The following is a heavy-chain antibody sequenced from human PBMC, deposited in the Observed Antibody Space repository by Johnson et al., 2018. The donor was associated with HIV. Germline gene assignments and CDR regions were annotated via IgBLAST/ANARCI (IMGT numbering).Heavy chain of an antibody. CDR1: GITVNTNY. CDR3: ARDGRDLATRGGFDI. D-gene: IGHD5-24*01. CDR2: IFSVGNT. V-gene: IGHV3-66*02. Sequence: MLLVESGGGLVQSGGSLRLSCAASGITVNTNYMSWVRRAPGKGLEWVSVIFSVGNTYYADSVKGRFTISRDNSKNMLYLQMNSLRPEDTAGYYCARDGRDLATRGGFDIWGPGTVVTVSS. J-gene: IGHJ3*02.